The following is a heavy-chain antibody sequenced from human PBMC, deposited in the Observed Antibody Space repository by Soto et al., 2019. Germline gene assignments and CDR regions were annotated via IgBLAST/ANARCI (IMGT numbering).Heavy chain of an antibody. V-gene: IGHV3-30-3*01. CDR2: ISYDGSNK. CDR3: ARDLSGSYPAY. D-gene: IGHD3-10*01. J-gene: IGHJ4*02. CDR1: GVTFSSYA. Sequence: GGSLRLSCAASGVTFSSYAMHWVRQAPGKGLEWVAVISYDGSNKYYADSVKGRFTISRDNSKNTLYLQMNSLRAEDTAVYYCARDLSGSYPAYWGQGTLVTVSS.